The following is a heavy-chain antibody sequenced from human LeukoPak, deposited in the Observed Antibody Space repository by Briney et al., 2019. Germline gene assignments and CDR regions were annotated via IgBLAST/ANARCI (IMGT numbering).Heavy chain of an antibody. J-gene: IGHJ6*03. Sequence: SVKVSCKASGGTFSSYAIGWVRQAPGQGLEWMGGIIPIFGTANYAQKFQGRVTITTDESTSTAYMELSSLRSDDTAVYYCAGQGIAAAGTDYYYYMDVWGKGTTVTVSS. CDR3: AGQGIAAAGTDYYYYMDV. CDR1: GGTFSSYA. D-gene: IGHD6-13*01. CDR2: IIPIFGTA. V-gene: IGHV1-69*05.